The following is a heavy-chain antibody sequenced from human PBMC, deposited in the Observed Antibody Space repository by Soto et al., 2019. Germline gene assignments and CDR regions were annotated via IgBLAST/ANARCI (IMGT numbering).Heavy chain of an antibody. J-gene: IGHJ6*02. V-gene: IGHV4-30-4*01. CDR1: GGSISSGDYY. D-gene: IGHD2-15*01. CDR3: ARVRVLLRGYYYYGMDV. CDR2: IYYSGST. Sequence: PSETLSLTCTVSGGSISSGDYYWSWIRPPPGKGLEWIGYIYYSGSTYYNPSLKSRVTISVDTSKNQFSLKLSSVTAADTAAYYCARVRVLLRGYYYYGMDVWGQGTTVTVSS.